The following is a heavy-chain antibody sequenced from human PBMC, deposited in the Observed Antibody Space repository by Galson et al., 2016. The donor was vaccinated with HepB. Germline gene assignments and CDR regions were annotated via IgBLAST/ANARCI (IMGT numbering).Heavy chain of an antibody. D-gene: IGHD4-11*01. CDR1: GYSFSSYW. CDR2: ISPGDSDT. J-gene: IGHJ4*02. V-gene: IGHV5-51*01. CDR3: ARRPPVTGRSGHYFDS. Sequence: QSGAEVKKPGESLKISCKGSGYSFSSYWIGWVRQMPGKGLEWMGIISPGDSDTRYSPSFQGQVTISVGKAINTAYMQWSSLKASDSGIYYCARRPPVTGRSGHYFDSWGQGTLVTVSS.